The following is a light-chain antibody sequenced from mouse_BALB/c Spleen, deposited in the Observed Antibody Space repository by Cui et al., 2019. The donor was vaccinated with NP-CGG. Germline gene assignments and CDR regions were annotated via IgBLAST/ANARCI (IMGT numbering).Light chain of an antibody. J-gene: IGKJ2*01. Sequence: EMVLTQSPVSITAFRGEKVTITCRASSSISSNYLHWYQQEPGSSPKLLIYRTSILASGVLDSFSGSGSENSSTLTISCMQDEVAATYCCQQGSSRPYTFGGGTKLEIK. V-gene: IGKV4-92*01. CDR3: QQGSSRPYT. CDR1: SSISSNY. CDR2: RTS.